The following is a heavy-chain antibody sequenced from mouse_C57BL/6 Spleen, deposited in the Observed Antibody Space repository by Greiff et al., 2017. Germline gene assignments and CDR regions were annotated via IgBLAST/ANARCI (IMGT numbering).Heavy chain of an antibody. Sequence: EVQRVESGGGLVQPGGSLSLSCAASGFTFTDYYMSWVRQPPGKALEWLGFIRNKANGYTTEYSASVKGRFTISRDNSQSILYLQMNALRAEDSATYYCARLGLGTWYFDVWGTGTTVTVSS. CDR1: GFTFTDYY. J-gene: IGHJ1*03. V-gene: IGHV7-3*01. CDR2: IRNKANGYTT. CDR3: ARLGLGTWYFDV. D-gene: IGHD3-3*01.